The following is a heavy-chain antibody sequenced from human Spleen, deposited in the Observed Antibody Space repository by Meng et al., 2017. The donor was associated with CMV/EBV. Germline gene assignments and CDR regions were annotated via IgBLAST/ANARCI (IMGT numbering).Heavy chain of an antibody. J-gene: IGHJ5*02. D-gene: IGHD2-2*01. CDR3: ERLSGGVVVPDSGRNWFDH. Sequence: STSGVGVGWIRKPPGKDLERLALIYWNDDKRYSPSLKSRLTITKDASKNQVVLTMNNMDPVDTDTYYCERLSGGVVVPDSGRNWFDHWGQGTLVTVSS. CDR2: IYWNDDK. CDR1: STSGVG. V-gene: IGHV2-5*01.